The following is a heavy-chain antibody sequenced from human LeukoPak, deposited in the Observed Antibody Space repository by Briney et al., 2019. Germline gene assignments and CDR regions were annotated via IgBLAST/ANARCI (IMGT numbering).Heavy chain of an antibody. Sequence: GGSLRLSCAASGFTFSSYGMHWVRQAPGKGLEWVAFIRYDGSNKYYADSVKGRFTISRDNSKNTLYLQMNSLRAEDTAVYYCARGSPSYAQWHFDLWGRGTLVTVSS. J-gene: IGHJ2*01. V-gene: IGHV3-30*02. D-gene: IGHD2/OR15-2a*01. CDR3: ARGSPSYAQWHFDL. CDR1: GFTFSSYG. CDR2: IRYDGSNK.